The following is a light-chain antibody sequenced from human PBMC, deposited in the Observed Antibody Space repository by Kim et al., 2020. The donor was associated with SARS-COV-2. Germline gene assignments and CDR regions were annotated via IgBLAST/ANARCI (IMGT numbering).Light chain of an antibody. CDR2: GNN. V-gene: IGLV1-40*01. J-gene: IGLJ3*02. CDR3: QSYDNILSGSV. Sequence: RVTISCTGGRTNIGAGYDVHWYQQLPGTAPKVLIHGNNNRPSGIPDRFSGSKSGTSASLVITGLQAGDEADYFCQSYDNILSGSVFGGGTQLTVL. CDR1: RTNIGAGYD.